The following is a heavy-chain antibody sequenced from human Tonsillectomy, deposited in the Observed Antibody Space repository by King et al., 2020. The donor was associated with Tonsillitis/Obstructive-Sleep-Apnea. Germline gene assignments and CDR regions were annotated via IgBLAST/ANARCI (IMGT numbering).Heavy chain of an antibody. CDR3: ATSGVGAIGNWFDP. CDR2: INHSGST. V-gene: IGHV4-34*01. CDR1: GGSFSGYY. J-gene: IGHJ5*02. Sequence: VQLQQWGAGLLKPSETLSLTCAVYGGSFSGYYWSWIRQPPGKGLEWIGEINHSGSTNYNPSLKSRVTISVDTSKNPFSLKLSSVTAADTAVYYCATSGVGAIGNWFDPWGQGTLVTVSS. D-gene: IGHD1-26*01.